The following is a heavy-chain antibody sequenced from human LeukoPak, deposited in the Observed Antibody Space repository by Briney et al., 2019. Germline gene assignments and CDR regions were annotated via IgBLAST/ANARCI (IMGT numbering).Heavy chain of an antibody. D-gene: IGHD6-19*01. J-gene: IGHJ4*02. CDR2: ISYDGSNK. CDR1: GFTFSSYA. CDR3: ARVFYSSGWYGNFDY. V-gene: IGHV3-30*04. Sequence: GGSLRLSCAASGFTFSSYAMHWVRQAPGKGLEWVAVISYDGSNKYYADSVKGRFTISRDNSKNTLYLQMNSLRTEDTAVYYCARVFYSSGWYGNFDYWGQGTLVTVSS.